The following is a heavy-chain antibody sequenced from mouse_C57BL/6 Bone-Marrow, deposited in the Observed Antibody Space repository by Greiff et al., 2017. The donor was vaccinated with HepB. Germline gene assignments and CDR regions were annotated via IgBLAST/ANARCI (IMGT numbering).Heavy chain of an antibody. Sequence: QVQLQQPGAELVRPGTSVKLSCKASGYTFTSYWMHWVKQRPGQGLEWIGVIDPSDSYTNYNQKFKGKATLTVDTSSSTAYMQLSSLTSEDSAVYYCARDWGYFDYWGQGTLVTVSA. J-gene: IGHJ3*01. CDR2: IDPSDSYT. V-gene: IGHV1-59*01. CDR1: GYTFTSYW. CDR3: ARDWGYFDY. D-gene: IGHD3-1*01.